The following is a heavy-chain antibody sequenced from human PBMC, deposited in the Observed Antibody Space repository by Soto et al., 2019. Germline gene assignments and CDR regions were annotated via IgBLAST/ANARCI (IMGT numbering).Heavy chain of an antibody. J-gene: IGHJ6*02. Sequence: QVQLQESGPGLVKPSGTLSLTCTVSGGSISSYYWNWIRQPPGQGLEWIGNIYYTGNTNYNPSLKSRVTISLDTSKNQFSLKLTSVTAADTAVYYCASARYTNYRASYYFYGLDVWGLGTTVTVSS. CDR3: ASARYTNYRASYYFYGLDV. CDR2: IYYTGNT. V-gene: IGHV4-59*01. D-gene: IGHD1-26*01. CDR1: GGSISSYY.